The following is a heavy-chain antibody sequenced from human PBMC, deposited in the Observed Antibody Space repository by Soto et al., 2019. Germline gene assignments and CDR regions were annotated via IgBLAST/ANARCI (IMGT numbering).Heavy chain of an antibody. Sequence: GGSLRLSCAASGFTFSNAWMSWVRQAPGKGLEWVGRIKSKTDGGTTDYAAPVKGRFTISRDDSKNTLYLQMNSLKTEDTAVYYCTTGSHYRPVAVLEWLRRPVYYYYMDVWGKGTTVTVSS. CDR2: IKSKTDGGTT. D-gene: IGHD3-3*01. J-gene: IGHJ6*03. V-gene: IGHV3-15*01. CDR1: GFTFSNAW. CDR3: TTGSHYRPVAVLEWLRRPVYYYYMDV.